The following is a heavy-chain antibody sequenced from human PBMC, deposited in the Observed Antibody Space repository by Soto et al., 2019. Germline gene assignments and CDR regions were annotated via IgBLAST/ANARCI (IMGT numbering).Heavy chain of an antibody. V-gene: IGHV3-30*18. Sequence: GGSLRLSCAASGFTFSSYGMHWVRQAPGKGLEWVAVISYDGSNKYYADSVKGRFTISRDNSKNTLYLQMNSLRAEDTAVYYCAKDREIVAAYMDVWGKGTTVTVS. J-gene: IGHJ6*03. D-gene: IGHD2-15*01. CDR1: GFTFSSYG. CDR2: ISYDGSNK. CDR3: AKDREIVAAYMDV.